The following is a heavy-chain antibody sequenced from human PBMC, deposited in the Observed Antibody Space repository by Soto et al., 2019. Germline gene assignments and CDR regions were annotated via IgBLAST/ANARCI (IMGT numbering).Heavy chain of an antibody. CDR3: TSIAAAWTHY. J-gene: IGHJ4*02. V-gene: IGHV4-39*01. Sequence: QLQLQESGPGLVKPWETLSLTCPVPGGSFRSSSYYRGWIRQPPGKALEWSGRNYYSGSTYYNPSLKSRVSISVDTSRNQFSLKMSSVTAADTAVYYCTSIAAAWTHYSCQGTLVTVSS. D-gene: IGHD6-13*01. CDR1: GGSFRSSSYY. CDR2: NYYSGST.